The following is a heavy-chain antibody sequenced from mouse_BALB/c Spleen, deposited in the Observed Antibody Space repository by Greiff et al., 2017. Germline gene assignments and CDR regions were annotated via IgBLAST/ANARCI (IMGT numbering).Heavy chain of an antibody. CDR3: ARRDRGYFDV. Sequence: EVKLVESGGGLVKLGGSLKLSCAASGFTFSSYYMSWVRQTPEKRLELVAAINSNGGSTYYPDTVKGRFTISRDNAKNTLYLQMSSLKSEDTALYYCARRDRGYFDVWGAGTTVTVSS. V-gene: IGHV5-6-2*01. J-gene: IGHJ1*01. CDR1: GFTFSSYY. CDR2: INSNGGST. D-gene: IGHD3-3*01.